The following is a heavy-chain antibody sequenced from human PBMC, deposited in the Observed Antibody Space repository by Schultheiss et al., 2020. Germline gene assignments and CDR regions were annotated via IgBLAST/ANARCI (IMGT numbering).Heavy chain of an antibody. V-gene: IGHV3-74*01. CDR2: INSDGSST. CDR3: AKDGWELYPPPVYYFDY. J-gene: IGHJ4*02. CDR1: GFTFSSYW. Sequence: GGSLRLSCAASGFTFSSYWMHWVRQAPGKGLVWVSRINSDGSSTSYADPVKGRFTISRDNSKNTLFLQMNSLRAEDTAVYYCAKDGWELYPPPVYYFDYWGKGTLVTVSS. D-gene: IGHD1-26*01.